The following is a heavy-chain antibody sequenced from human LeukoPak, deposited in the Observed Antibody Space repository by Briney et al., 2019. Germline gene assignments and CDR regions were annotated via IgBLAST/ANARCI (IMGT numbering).Heavy chain of an antibody. CDR1: GGSISSSSYY. Sequence: SETLSLTCTVSGGSISSSSYYWGWIRQPPGKGLEWIGSIYYSGSTYYNPSLKSRVTISVDTSKNQFSLKLSSVTAADTAVYYCARLRGAAMDYWSQGSLVTVSS. J-gene: IGHJ4*02. V-gene: IGHV4-39*01. CDR2: IYYSGST. D-gene: IGHD6-13*01. CDR3: ARLRGAAMDY.